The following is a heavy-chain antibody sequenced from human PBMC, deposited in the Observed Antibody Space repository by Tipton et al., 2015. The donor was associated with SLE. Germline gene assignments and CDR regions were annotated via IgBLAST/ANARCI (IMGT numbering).Heavy chain of an antibody. CDR1: GGSISSSSYY. CDR3: ARDGDWYFDL. V-gene: IGHV4-39*07. Sequence: TLSLTCTVSGGSISSSSYYWGWIRQPPGKGLEWIGSIYYSGSTYYNPSLKSRVTISVDTSKNQFSLKLSSVTAADTAVYYCARDGDWYFDLWGRGTLVTVSS. J-gene: IGHJ2*01. CDR2: IYYSGST.